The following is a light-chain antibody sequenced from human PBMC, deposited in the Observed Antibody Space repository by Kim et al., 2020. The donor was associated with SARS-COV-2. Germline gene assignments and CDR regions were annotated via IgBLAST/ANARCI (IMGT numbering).Light chain of an antibody. CDR1: QSVTRY. CDR2: QAS. V-gene: IGKV1-5*03. CDR3: QQYFTYGT. J-gene: IGKJ1*01. Sequence: SASVGDRVTITCRANQSVTRYLAWYQQRPGEAPKLLIYQASTLESGVPSRFSGSGSGREFTLTISNLQPEDFAIYYCQQYFTYGTFGQGTKVDIK.